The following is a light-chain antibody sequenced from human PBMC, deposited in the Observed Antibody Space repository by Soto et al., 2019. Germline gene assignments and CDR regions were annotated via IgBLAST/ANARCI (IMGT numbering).Light chain of an antibody. J-gene: IGKJ4*01. CDR3: QQFNNYPT. V-gene: IGKV1D-13*01. Sequence: LPQSPSSLSASVGDIVAINGRASQGISSALAWYQKKPGNAPKPLIYDASSLERGVPSRFSGSGSGTDFTLTISSLQPEDFATYYCQQFNNYPTFGGGTKVDIK. CDR1: QGISSA. CDR2: DAS.